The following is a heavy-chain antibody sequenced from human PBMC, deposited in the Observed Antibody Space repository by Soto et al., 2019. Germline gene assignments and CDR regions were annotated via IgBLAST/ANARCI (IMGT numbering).Heavy chain of an antibody. CDR2: IYYRGNT. J-gene: IGHJ4*02. CDR1: GDSINSDNYY. D-gene: IGHD3-9*01. V-gene: IGHV4-39*01. Sequence: QLQLQESGPGLVKPSETLSLTCSVSGDSINSDNYYWGWIRQPPGKGLEWIGSIYYRGNTYYNPSLKPRVTISLDKSKSQFSLKLNSVTAADSAVCCCARLEGLATISYYFDYWGQGTLVTVSS. CDR3: ARLEGLATISYYFDY.